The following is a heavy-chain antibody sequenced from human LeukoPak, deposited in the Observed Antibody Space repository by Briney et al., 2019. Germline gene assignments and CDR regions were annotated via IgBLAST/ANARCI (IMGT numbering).Heavy chain of an antibody. J-gene: IGHJ1*01. CDR2: IYYSGST. CDR3: ARGDREYFQH. V-gene: IGHV4-30-4*01. D-gene: IGHD2-15*01. Sequence: SETLSLTCTVSGGSISSGDYYWSWIRQPPGKGLEWIGYIYYSGSTYYNPSLKSRVTISVDRSKNQFSLKLSSVTAADTAVYYCARGDREYFQHWGQGTLVTVSS. CDR1: GGSISSGDYY.